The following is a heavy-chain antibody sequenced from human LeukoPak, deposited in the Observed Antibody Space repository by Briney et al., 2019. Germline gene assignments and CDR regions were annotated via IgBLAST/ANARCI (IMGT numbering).Heavy chain of an antibody. CDR1: GGTFSSYA. D-gene: IGHD1-26*01. J-gene: IGHJ6*03. Sequence: SVKVSCKASGGTFSSYAISWVRQAPGQGLEWMGGIIPIFGTANYAQKFQGRVTITANESTSTAYMELSSLRSEDTAVYYCARVDRDRPYSGSYLAYMDVWGKGTTVTVSS. CDR2: IIPIFGTA. V-gene: IGHV1-69*13. CDR3: ARVDRDRPYSGSYLAYMDV.